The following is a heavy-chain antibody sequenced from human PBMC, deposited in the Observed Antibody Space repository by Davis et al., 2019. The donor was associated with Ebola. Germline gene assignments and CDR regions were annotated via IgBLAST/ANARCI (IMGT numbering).Heavy chain of an antibody. D-gene: IGHD3-3*01. CDR3: ARNYYDFWSGYLGYMDV. Sequence: PGGSLRLSCAVSGYSISSGYYWGWIRQPPGKGLEWIGSIYHSGSTYYNPSLKSRVTISVDTSKNQFSLKLSSVTAADTAVYYCARNYYDFWSGYLGYMDVWGKGTTVTVSS. J-gene: IGHJ6*03. V-gene: IGHV4-38-2*01. CDR1: GYSISSGYY. CDR2: IYHSGST.